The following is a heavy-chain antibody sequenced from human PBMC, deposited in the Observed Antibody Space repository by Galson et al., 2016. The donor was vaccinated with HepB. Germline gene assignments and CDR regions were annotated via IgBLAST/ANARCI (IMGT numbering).Heavy chain of an antibody. D-gene: IGHD1-26*01. J-gene: IGHJ4*02. CDR1: GGSISSYR. CDR2: IYDRGST. CDR3: AKSGSYYIFDY. V-gene: IGHV4-59*01. Sequence: SETLSLTCTVSGGSISSYRWTWIRQPPGKGLEWIGYIYDRGSTNYNPSLKSRVTLSAGTSKNQFSLKLSSVTAADTAVYYCAKSGSYYIFDYWGQGTLVTVSS.